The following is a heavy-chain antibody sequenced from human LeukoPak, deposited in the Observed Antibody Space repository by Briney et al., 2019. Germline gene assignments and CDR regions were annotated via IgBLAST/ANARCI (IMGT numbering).Heavy chain of an antibody. V-gene: IGHV3-66*01. CDR3: VRDCSGVNCFSGWGYYYGLDV. J-gene: IGHJ6*02. Sequence: GGSLRLSCAVSGFTVSSNYMSWVRQTPGKGLEWVSVIYSGYGTSYGDSVKGRFTISRDNSKNTLYLQMNSLRAEDTAVYYCVRDCSGVNCFSGWGYYYGLDVWGQGPPVTVSS. CDR2: IYSGYGT. D-gene: IGHD2-15*01. CDR1: GFTVSSNY.